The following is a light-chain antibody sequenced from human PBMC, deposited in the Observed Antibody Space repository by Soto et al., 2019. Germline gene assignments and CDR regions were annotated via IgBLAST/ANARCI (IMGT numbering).Light chain of an antibody. CDR3: QHYNSYSEA. J-gene: IGKJ1*01. Sequence: DIQMTQSPSTLSGSVGDRVTITCRASQTISSWLAWYQQKPGKAPKLLIYKASTLKSGVPSRFSRSGSGTEFTLTIISLQPDDFATYYCQHYNSYSEAFGQGTKVDIK. CDR2: KAS. CDR1: QTISSW. V-gene: IGKV1-5*03.